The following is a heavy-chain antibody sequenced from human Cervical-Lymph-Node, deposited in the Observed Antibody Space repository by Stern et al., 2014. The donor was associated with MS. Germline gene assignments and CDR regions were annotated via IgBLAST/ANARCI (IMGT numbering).Heavy chain of an antibody. Sequence: QVQLQQSGPGLVKPSETLSLTCSVSGGSLSDHYWNWIRQPAGPGLEWIGLISFRGNTNFTPSLEIQVTMSEDTSRNQFSLTLNSVTAADTAVYYCTRGGYYFYYGMDVWGQGTTVIVSS. J-gene: IGHJ6*02. V-gene: IGHV4-4*07. CDR3: TRGGYYFYYGMDV. CDR2: ISFRGNT. CDR1: GGSLSDHY.